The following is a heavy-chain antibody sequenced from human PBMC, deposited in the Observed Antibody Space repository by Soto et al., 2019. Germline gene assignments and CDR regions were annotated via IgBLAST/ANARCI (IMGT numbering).Heavy chain of an antibody. CDR2: VYYTGTT. J-gene: IGHJ5*02. CDR1: GGSIGSYH. V-gene: IGHV4-59*01. Sequence: SETLSLTCTVSGGSIGSYHWSWVRQPPGKGLEWIASVYYTGTTNYNPSLGSRVTISIDAPENQISLKLTSVTAADTAFYYCARDTVLTGMWEPLGHGTLAHVSS. D-gene: IGHD1-26*01. CDR3: ARDTVLTGMWEP.